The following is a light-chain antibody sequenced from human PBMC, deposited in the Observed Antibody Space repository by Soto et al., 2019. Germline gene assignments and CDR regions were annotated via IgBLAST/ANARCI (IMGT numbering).Light chain of an antibody. CDR1: SSDVGGYNY. J-gene: IGLJ1*01. Sequence: QSALTQPASVSGSPGQSITISCTGTSSDVGGYNYVSWYQQHPDKAPKLMIHDVSNRPSGVFNRFSGSKSGNTASLTISGLQAEDEADYYGSSYTGSSTLIVFGSGTKLTVL. CDR3: SSYTGSSTLIV. CDR2: DVS. V-gene: IGLV2-14*03.